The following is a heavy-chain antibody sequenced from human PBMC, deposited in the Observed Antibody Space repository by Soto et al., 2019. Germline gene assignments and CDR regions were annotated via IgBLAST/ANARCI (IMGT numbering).Heavy chain of an antibody. V-gene: IGHV4-31*03. CDR2: IYYSGDT. Sequence: QVQLQESGPGLVKPSQTLSLTCTVSGGSISNGAYYWSWIRQRPGKGLEWIGYIYYSGDTQYNPSLKSRLTISIDTSNNQCSLKLSSMTAADTAVYYCARVDSASWFDYWGQGTLVTVSS. J-gene: IGHJ4*02. D-gene: IGHD2-2*01. CDR1: GGSISNGAYY. CDR3: ARVDSASWFDY.